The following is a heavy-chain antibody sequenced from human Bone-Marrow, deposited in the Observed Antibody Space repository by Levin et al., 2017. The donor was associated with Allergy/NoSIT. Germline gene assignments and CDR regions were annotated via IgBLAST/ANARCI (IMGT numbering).Heavy chain of an antibody. J-gene: IGHJ3*02. Sequence: ASVKVSCKASGYTFSSYGISWVRHAPGQGLEWMGWISAYNGNTNYAQKLQGRVTMTTDTSTSTAYMELRSLRSDDTAVYYCARERGVAGRRGAFDIWGQGTMVTVSS. CDR2: ISAYNGNT. D-gene: IGHD6-19*01. V-gene: IGHV1-18*01. CDR1: GYTFSSYG. CDR3: ARERGVAGRRGAFDI.